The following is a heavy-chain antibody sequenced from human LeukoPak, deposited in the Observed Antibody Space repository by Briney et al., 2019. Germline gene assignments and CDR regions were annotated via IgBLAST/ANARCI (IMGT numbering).Heavy chain of an antibody. D-gene: IGHD3-10*02. Sequence: GGSLRLSCAASGFTFSSYGMHWVRQAPGKGLEWVAFIRYDGSKKYYTDSVKGRFTISRDNSKNTLYLQMNSLSAEDTAFYYCAKEELRRITMWGYMDVWGKGTTVTVSS. CDR1: GFTFSSYG. J-gene: IGHJ6*03. CDR2: IRYDGSKK. CDR3: AKEELRRITMWGYMDV. V-gene: IGHV3-30*02.